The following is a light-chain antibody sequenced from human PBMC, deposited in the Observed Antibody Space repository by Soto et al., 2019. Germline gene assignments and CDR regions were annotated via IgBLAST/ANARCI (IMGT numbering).Light chain of an antibody. CDR2: EVS. J-gene: IGLJ1*01. V-gene: IGLV2-14*02. CDR3: SSYTSSSTYV. CDR1: SSDVGSYNL. Sequence: QSVLTQPASVSGSPGQSITISCTGTSSDVGSYNLVSWYQQHPGKAPKLMIYEVSKRPSGVANRFSASKSGNTASLTFSGLQAEDEADYYCSSYTSSSTYVFGSGTKVTVL.